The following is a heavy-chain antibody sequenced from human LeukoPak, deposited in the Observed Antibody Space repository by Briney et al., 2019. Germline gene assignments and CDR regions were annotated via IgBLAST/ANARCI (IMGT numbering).Heavy chain of an antibody. CDR3: ARHILQLVRGNWFDP. V-gene: IGHV4-4*09. D-gene: IGHD6-13*01. Sequence: SETLSLTCTVSGGSISSYYWSWIRQPPGKGLEWIGYIYTSGSTNYNPSLKSRVTISVDTSKNQFSLKLSSVTAADTAVYYCARHILQLVRGNWFDPWGQGTLVPVSS. CDR2: IYTSGST. CDR1: GGSISSYY. J-gene: IGHJ5*02.